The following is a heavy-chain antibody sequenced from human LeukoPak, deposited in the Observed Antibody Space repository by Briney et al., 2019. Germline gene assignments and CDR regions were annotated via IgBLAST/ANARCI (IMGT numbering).Heavy chain of an antibody. J-gene: IGHJ6*02. CDR2: IKQDGSEK. Sequence: GGSLRLSCAASGFTFKSFWMSWVRQVPGKGLEWVANIKQDGSEKYYVDSVKGRFTISRDNAKNSLYLQMNSLRAEDTAVYYCARVRSSTGYYYYGMDVWGQGTTVTVSS. V-gene: IGHV3-7*04. CDR3: ARVRSSTGYYYYGMDV. CDR1: GFTFKSFW. D-gene: IGHD1-14*01.